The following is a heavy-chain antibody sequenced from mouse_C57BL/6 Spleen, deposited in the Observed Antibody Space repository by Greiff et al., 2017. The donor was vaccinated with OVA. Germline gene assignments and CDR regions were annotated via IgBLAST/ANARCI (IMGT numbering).Heavy chain of an antibody. V-gene: IGHV1-81*01. CDR3: ASTTGVATRFDY. D-gene: IGHD1-1*01. J-gene: IGHJ2*01. Sequence: QVQLQQSGAELVRPGASVKLSCKASGYTFTSYGISWVKQRTGQGLEWIGEIYPRSGSTYYNEKFKGKATLTADKSSSTAYMELSSLTSEDSAVYVCASTTGVATRFDYWGKGTTLTVSS. CDR2: IYPRSGST. CDR1: GYTFTSYG.